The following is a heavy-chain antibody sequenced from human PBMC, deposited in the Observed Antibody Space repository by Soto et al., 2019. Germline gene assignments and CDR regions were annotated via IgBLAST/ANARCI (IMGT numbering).Heavy chain of an antibody. V-gene: IGHV4-34*01. CDR3: ARRRLDDIVLMVYAVEWYYYYGMDV. Sequence: NPSETLSLTCAVYGGSFSGYYWSWIRQPPGKGLEWIGEINHSGSTNYNPSLKSRVTISVDTSKNQFSLKLSSVTAADTAVYYCARRRLDDIVLMVYAVEWYYYYGMDVWGQGTTVTVSS. CDR1: GGSFSGYY. J-gene: IGHJ6*02. CDR2: INHSGST. D-gene: IGHD2-8*01.